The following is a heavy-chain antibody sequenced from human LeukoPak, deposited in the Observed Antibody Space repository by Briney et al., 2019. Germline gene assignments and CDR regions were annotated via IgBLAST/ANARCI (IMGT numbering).Heavy chain of an antibody. J-gene: IGHJ6*02. Sequence: PGGSLRLSCAASGCTVSSNYMSWVRQAPGKGLEWVSVIYSGGSTYYADSVKGRFTISRDNSKNTLYLQMNSLRAEDTAVYYCARVQQLHYYYGMDVWGQGTTVTVSS. V-gene: IGHV3-53*01. CDR1: GCTVSSNY. D-gene: IGHD6-13*01. CDR3: ARVQQLHYYYGMDV. CDR2: IYSGGST.